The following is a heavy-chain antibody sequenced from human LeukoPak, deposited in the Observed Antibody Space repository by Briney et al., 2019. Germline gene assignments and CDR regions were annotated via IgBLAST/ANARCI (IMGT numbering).Heavy chain of an antibody. V-gene: IGHV1-2*02. CDR1: GYTFTAYN. Sequence: ASVKVSCKASGYTFTAYNMHWVRQAPGQGLEWMGWINPNSGGTNYAQKFQGRVTMTRDTSISTAYMELSRLRSDDTAVYYCARDYARRAYYFDYWGQGTLVTVSS. CDR3: ARDYARRAYYFDY. CDR2: INPNSGGT. D-gene: IGHD2-2*01. J-gene: IGHJ4*02.